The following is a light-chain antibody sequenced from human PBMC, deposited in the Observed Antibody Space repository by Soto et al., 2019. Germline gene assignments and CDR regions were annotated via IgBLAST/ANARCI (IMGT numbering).Light chain of an antibody. CDR1: QSVGTY. J-gene: IGKJ4*01. CDR2: DSS. CDR3: QHRSIWPPA. Sequence: EIVMTQSPATLSLSPGERATLSCWASQSVGTYLAWYQQKPGQAPRLLIYDSSKRAADIPARFSGSGSGTDFTLTISSREPEDFAVYYCQHRSIWPPAFGGGTKVEIK. V-gene: IGKV3-11*01.